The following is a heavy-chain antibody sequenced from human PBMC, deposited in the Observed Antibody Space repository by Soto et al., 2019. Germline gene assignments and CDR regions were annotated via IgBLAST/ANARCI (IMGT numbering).Heavy chain of an antibody. CDR1: GGSIRNYY. J-gene: IGHJ4*02. Sequence: PSETLSLTCTVSGGSIRNYYWTWIRQPPGKGLEWIGYIYHTGSTTYNPSLDSRVSISLDISENQFSLKLRSVTAADTAVYYCARHGGACSGGTCYSEYDYWGQGTLVTVSS. CDR3: ARHGGACSGGTCYSEYDY. CDR2: IYHTGST. V-gene: IGHV4-59*08. D-gene: IGHD2-15*01.